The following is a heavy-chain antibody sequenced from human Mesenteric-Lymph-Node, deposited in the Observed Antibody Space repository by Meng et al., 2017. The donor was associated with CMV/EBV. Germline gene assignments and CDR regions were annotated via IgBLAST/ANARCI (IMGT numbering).Heavy chain of an antibody. J-gene: IGHJ6*02. CDR3: ARGSCSSTNCYNYYGMDV. CDR1: GFTFSSYS. V-gene: IGHV3-48*04. D-gene: IGHD2-2*02. Sequence: GGSLRLSCAASGFTFSSYSMNWVRQAPGKGLEWVSYISSSSNTIYYADSVKGRFTISRDNAKNSLYLQMNSLRAEDTAVYYCARGSCSSTNCYNYYGMDVWGQGTTVTVSS. CDR2: ISSSSNTI.